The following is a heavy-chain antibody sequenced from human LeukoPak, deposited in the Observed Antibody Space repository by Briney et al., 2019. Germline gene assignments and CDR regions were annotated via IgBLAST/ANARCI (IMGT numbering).Heavy chain of an antibody. J-gene: IGHJ4*02. CDR1: GGTFSSYA. Sequence: SVKASCKASGGTFSSYAISWMRQAPGQGLEWMGGIIPIFGTANYAQKFQGRVTITADESTSTAYMELSSLRSEDTAVYYCARGHDMGSFDYWGQGTLVTVSS. CDR3: ARGHDMGSFDY. V-gene: IGHV1-69*13. CDR2: IIPIFGTA. D-gene: IGHD3-22*01.